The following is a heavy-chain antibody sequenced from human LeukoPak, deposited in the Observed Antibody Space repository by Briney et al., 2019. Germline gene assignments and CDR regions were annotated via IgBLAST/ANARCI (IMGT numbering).Heavy chain of an antibody. J-gene: IGHJ4*02. CDR3: ARARSWIQLWLDDY. CDR1: GGSISRYY. D-gene: IGHD5-18*01. CDR2: IYYSGST. Sequence: TSETLSLTCTVSGGSISRYYWSWIRQPPGKGLEWIGYIYYSGSTNYNPSLKSRVTISVDTSKNQFSLKLSSVTAADTAVYYCARARSWIQLWLDDYWGQGTLVTVSS. V-gene: IGHV4-59*12.